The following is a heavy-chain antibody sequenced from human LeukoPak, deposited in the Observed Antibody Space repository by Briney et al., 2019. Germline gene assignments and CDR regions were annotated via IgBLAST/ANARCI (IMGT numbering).Heavy chain of an antibody. CDR3: ARHYYGWGSSEDAFDI. CDR1: GYSFTSYW. V-gene: IGHV5-51*01. J-gene: IGHJ3*02. Sequence: GESLNTSGKGSGYSFTSYWIGWVRQLPGKGLEWLGIIYPGDSATRYSPSFQGQVTISADKSISPAYLQWSSLKASDTVMYYCARHYYGWGSSEDAFDIWGQGTMVTVSS. D-gene: IGHD3-10*01. CDR2: IYPGDSAT.